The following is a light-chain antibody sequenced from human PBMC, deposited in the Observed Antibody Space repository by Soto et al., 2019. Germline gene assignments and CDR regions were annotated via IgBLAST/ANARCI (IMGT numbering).Light chain of an antibody. V-gene: IGLV2-8*01. J-gene: IGLJ2*01. CDR3: SSYAGSNNHVL. CDR1: SSDVGGYHY. Sequence: QSVLTQPPSASGSPGQSVTISCTGTSSDVGGYHYVSWYQQHPGKAPKLMIYEVNKRPSGVPDRFSGSKSGNTASLTVSGLQAEDEADYYCSSYAGSNNHVLFGGGIKLTVL. CDR2: EVN.